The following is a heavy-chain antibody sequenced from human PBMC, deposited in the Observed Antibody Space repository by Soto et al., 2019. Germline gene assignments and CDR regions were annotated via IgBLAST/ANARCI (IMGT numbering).Heavy chain of an antibody. V-gene: IGHV3-30-3*01. CDR1: GFTFSSYT. Sequence: QVQLVESGGGVVQPGRSLRLSCAASGFTFSSYTMHWVRQAPGKGLEWVAVISYDGSNKYYADSVKGRFTISRDNSKNTLYLQINSLSPEDTAVFYCAGEPSVNTPGDAFDIWGQGTMVTVSS. J-gene: IGHJ3*02. CDR3: AGEPSVNTPGDAFDI. D-gene: IGHD3-3*01. CDR2: ISYDGSNK.